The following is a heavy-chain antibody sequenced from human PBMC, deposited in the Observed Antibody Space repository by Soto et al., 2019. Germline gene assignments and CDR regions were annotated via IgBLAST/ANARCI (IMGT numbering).Heavy chain of an antibody. J-gene: IGHJ4*02. Sequence: QMQLVQSGPEVKKPGTSVKVSCKASGFTFTSSAMQWVRQARGQRLEWIGWIVVGSGNTNYAQKFQERVTITRDMYTSTAYMELSSLRSEDTAVYYCAADSGSGYYDSSGYNFDYWGQGTLVTVSS. V-gene: IGHV1-58*02. D-gene: IGHD3-22*01. CDR3: AADSGSGYYDSSGYNFDY. CDR2: IVVGSGNT. CDR1: GFTFTSSA.